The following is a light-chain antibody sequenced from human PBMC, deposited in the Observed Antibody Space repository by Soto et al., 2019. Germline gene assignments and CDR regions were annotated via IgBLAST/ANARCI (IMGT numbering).Light chain of an antibody. CDR1: QSVGSK. CDR3: QQYNDWPPWT. V-gene: IGKV3-15*01. Sequence: EVVMTQSPAALSVSPGERATLSCRASQSVGSKLAWYQQKPGQAPRILIYGASTSAAGIPARFSGSGSGTDFTHTINSRQSEDFAVYYCQQYNDWPPWTFGQGTKVEVK. J-gene: IGKJ1*01. CDR2: GAS.